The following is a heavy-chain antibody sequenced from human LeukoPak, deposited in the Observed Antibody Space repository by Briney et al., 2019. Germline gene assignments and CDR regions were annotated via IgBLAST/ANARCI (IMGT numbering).Heavy chain of an antibody. Sequence: ASVKVSCKASGGTFSSYAISWVRQAPGQGLEWMGGIIPIFGTANYAQKFQGRVTITTDESTSTAYMELSSLRSEDTAVYYCARTGYNWNYAYMDVWGKGTTVTVSS. V-gene: IGHV1-69*05. CDR1: GGTFSSYA. D-gene: IGHD1-7*01. CDR2: IIPIFGTA. CDR3: ARTGYNWNYAYMDV. J-gene: IGHJ6*03.